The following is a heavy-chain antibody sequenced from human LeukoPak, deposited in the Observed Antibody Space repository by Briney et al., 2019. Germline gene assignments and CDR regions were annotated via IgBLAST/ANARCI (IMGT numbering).Heavy chain of an antibody. CDR2: IYYSGST. CDR3: AGNASEVKYGDESSGHYLQQRFNWFDP. V-gene: IGHV4-39*01. CDR1: GGSMSGSSDY. Sequence: SETLTLACSVSGGSMSGSSDYWAWIRQPPGKGLEWIGSIYYSGSTHYNPSLKSRVTMSVDTSQNQFSLKLTSVTAADTAVYYCAGNASEVKYGDESSGHYLQQRFNWFDPWGQGTLVTVSS. J-gene: IGHJ5*02. D-gene: IGHD3-22*01.